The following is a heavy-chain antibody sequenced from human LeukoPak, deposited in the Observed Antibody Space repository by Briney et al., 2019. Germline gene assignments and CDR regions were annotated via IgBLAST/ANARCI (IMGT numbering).Heavy chain of an antibody. CDR2: IMLDGSER. Sequence: PGGSLRLSCAASGLTFSEYWMNWVRQAPGKGLEWVANIMLDGSERFYVDSVKGRFTISRDNAKNSLYLQMNSLRAEDTAVYYCATNSFDYWGQGTLVTVSS. CDR1: GLTFSEYW. V-gene: IGHV3-7*01. D-gene: IGHD3-16*02. CDR3: ATNSFDY. J-gene: IGHJ4*02.